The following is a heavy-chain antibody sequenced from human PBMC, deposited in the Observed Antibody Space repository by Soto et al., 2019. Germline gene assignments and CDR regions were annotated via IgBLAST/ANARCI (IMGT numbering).Heavy chain of an antibody. CDR3: XRGXXXXGXXWFDP. CDR1: EYTFTNYD. CDR2: MNPNSGNT. V-gene: IGHV1-8*01. J-gene: IGHJ5*02. Sequence: QVQLVQSGAEVKKPGASVKVSCKASEYTFTNYDINWVRQATGQGLEWMGWMNPNSGNTGYAQKFQGRVTMTRNTSISTAYMELSSLRSEDTAVYYXXRGXXXXGXXWFDPWGQGTLVTVSS.